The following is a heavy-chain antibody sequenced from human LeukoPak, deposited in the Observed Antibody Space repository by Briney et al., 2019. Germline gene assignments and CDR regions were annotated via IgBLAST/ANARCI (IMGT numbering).Heavy chain of an antibody. Sequence: GGSLRLSCAASGFTFSSFDMHWVRQPTGQGLEWVSTIGTASDTYYPGSVEGRFTFSRDNAKNSLYLQMNSLTAGDTAVYYSARGPPRGKYYYMDVWGKGTTVTVSS. D-gene: IGHD1-1*01. V-gene: IGHV3-13*01. J-gene: IGHJ6*03. CDR1: GFTFSSFD. CDR2: IGTASDT. CDR3: ARGPPRGKYYYMDV.